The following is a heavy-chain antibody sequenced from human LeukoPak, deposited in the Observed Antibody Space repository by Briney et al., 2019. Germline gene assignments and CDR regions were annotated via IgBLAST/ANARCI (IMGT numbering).Heavy chain of an antibody. CDR1: GGSFSGYY. CDR2: INHSGST. CDR3: ARDLGSNYVYFDY. Sequence: SETLSLTCAVYGGSFSGYYWSWIRQPPGKGLEWIGEINHSGSTNYNPSLKSRVTISVDTSKNQFSLKLSSVTAADTAVYYCARDLGSNYVYFDYWGQGSLVTVSS. V-gene: IGHV4-34*01. D-gene: IGHD1-26*01. J-gene: IGHJ4*02.